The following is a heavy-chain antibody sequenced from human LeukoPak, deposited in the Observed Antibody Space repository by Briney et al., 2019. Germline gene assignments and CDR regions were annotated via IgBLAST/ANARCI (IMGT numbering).Heavy chain of an antibody. CDR2: IYYSGST. V-gene: IGHV4-59*01. J-gene: IGHJ4*02. CDR3: ARIAVSSGWGYFDY. D-gene: IGHD6-19*01. CDR1: GGSISSYY. Sequence: PSETLSLTCTVSGGSISSYYWSWFRQPPGKGLEWIGDIYYSGSTNYNPSLKSRVTISVDTSKNQFSLKLSSVTAANTAVYYCARIAVSSGWGYFDYWGQGTLVTASS.